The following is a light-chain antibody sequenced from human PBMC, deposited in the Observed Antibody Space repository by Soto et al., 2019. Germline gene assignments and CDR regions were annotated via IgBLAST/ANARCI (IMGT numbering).Light chain of an antibody. J-gene: IGKJ1*01. CDR2: GAS. CDR1: QSVSIN. CDR3: QQYNNWPRT. V-gene: IGKV3-15*01. Sequence: ETVMTQSPATLSVSPGERATLSCRASQSVSINLAWYQQKPGQPPRLLMFGASTRATGFPDRFRGSGSGTEFTLPIDSLQSEDFAVYFCQQYNNWPRTFGRGTTVEI.